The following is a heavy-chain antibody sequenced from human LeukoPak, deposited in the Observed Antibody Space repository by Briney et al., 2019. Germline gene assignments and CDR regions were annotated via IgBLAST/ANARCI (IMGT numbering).Heavy chain of an antibody. D-gene: IGHD4-17*01. CDR2: IYSSGNT. V-gene: IGHV3-53*01. CDR1: GFTVSSNY. Sequence: PGGSLRLSCAASGFTVSSNYMSWVRQAPGKGLEWVSIIYSSGNTYYADSVKGRFTIPRDNSKNTLYLQMNSLRAEDTAVYYCATMTTVIMGGYYYGMDVWGQGTTVTVSS. CDR3: ATMTTVIMGGYYYGMDV. J-gene: IGHJ6*02.